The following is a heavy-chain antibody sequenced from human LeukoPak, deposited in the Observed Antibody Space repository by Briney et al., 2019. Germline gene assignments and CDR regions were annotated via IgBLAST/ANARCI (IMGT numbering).Heavy chain of an antibody. CDR2: VYYSGN. Sequence: SETLSLTCTVSGASISGYYWSWIRQSPGKGLEWIGYVYYSGNKYNPSLKSRVTISIDMSRNQFSLKLSSVTAADTAVYYCARQRYTYGDFDYWGQGILVTVSS. D-gene: IGHD5-18*01. J-gene: IGHJ4*02. V-gene: IGHV4-59*08. CDR3: ARQRYTYGDFDY. CDR1: GASISGYY.